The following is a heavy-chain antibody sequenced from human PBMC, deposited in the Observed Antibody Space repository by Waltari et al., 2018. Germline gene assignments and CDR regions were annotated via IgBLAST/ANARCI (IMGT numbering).Heavy chain of an antibody. Sequence: QVQLVESGGGVVQPWRSLRLSCAASGFTFSSYGMHWVRQAPGKGLELVAVIWYDGSNKYYADSVKGRFTISRDNSKNTLYLQMNSLRAEDTAVYYCARDRITMIDDAFDIWGQGTMVT. CDR3: ARDRITMIDDAFDI. CDR2: IWYDGSNK. J-gene: IGHJ3*02. V-gene: IGHV3-33*01. D-gene: IGHD3-22*01. CDR1: GFTFSSYG.